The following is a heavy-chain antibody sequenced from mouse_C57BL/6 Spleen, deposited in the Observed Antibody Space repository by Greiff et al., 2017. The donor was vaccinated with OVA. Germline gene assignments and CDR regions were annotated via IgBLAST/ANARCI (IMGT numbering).Heavy chain of an antibody. CDR3: AKKEEVWDGYAMDY. J-gene: IGHJ4*01. V-gene: IGHV2-5*01. Sequence: VHLVESGPGLVQPSQSLSITCTVSGFSLTSYGVHWVRQSPGKGLEWLGVIWRGGSTDYNAAFMSRLSITKDNSKSQVFFKMNSLQADDTAIYYCAKKEEVWDGYAMDYWGQGTSVTVSS. D-gene: IGHD4-1*01. CDR2: IWRGGST. CDR1: GFSLTSYG.